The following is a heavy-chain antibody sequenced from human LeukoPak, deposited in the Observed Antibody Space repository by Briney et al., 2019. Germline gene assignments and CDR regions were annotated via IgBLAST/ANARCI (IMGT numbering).Heavy chain of an antibody. CDR3: TTDGVGVEGATYDN. CDR2: IKAKAHGGTI. D-gene: IGHD1-26*01. V-gene: IGHV3-15*01. Sequence: GGSLRLSCAASGFTFINAWMAWVRQAPGKGLEWVGRIKAKAHGGTIEYAAPVKGRFTISRDDSKNTLYLQMNSLKTENTAVYYCTTDGVGVEGATYDNWGQGTLVSVSS. J-gene: IGHJ4*02. CDR1: GFTFINAW.